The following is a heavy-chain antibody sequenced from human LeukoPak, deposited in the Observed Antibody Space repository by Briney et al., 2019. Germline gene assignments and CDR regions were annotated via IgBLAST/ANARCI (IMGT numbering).Heavy chain of an antibody. CDR1: GYTFTSYG. CDR2: MNPNSGNT. J-gene: IGHJ4*02. CDR3: ARTSLWFGELLLDDY. D-gene: IGHD3-10*01. V-gene: IGHV1-8*02. Sequence: ASVKVSCKASGYTFTSYGISWVRQAPGQGLEWMGWMNPNSGNTGYAQKFQGRVTMTRNTSISTAYMELSSLRSEDTAVYYCARTSLWFGELLLDDYWGQGTLVTVSS.